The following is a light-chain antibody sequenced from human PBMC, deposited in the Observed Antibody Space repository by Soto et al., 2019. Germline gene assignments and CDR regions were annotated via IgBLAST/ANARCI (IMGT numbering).Light chain of an antibody. CDR2: GAS. CDR1: QSVSSSY. CDR3: QQYGSSHLYT. V-gene: IGKV3-20*01. J-gene: IGKJ2*01. Sequence: EIVLTQSPGTLSLSPGERATLSCRASQSVSSSYLAWYQQKPGQAPRLLIHGASSRATGIADRFSGSGSGTDFSLTISRLEPEDFAVYYCQQYGSSHLYTFGQGTKLEI.